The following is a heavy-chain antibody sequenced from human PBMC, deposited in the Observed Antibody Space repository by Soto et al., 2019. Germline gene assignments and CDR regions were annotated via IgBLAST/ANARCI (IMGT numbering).Heavy chain of an antibody. J-gene: IGHJ6*03. V-gene: IGHV3-64*01. D-gene: IGHD3-9*01. CDR2: ISSNGGST. CDR1: GFTFSSYA. Sequence: HPGGSLRLSCAASGFTFSSYAMHWVRQAPGKGLEYVSAISSNGGSTYYANSVKGRFTISRDNSKNTLYLQMGSLRAEDMAVYYCARDPREVLRYFDWLSIPYYMDVWGKGTTVTVSS. CDR3: ARDPREVLRYFDWLSIPYYMDV.